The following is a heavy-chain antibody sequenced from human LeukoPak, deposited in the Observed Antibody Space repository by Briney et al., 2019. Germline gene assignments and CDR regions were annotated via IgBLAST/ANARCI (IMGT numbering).Heavy chain of an antibody. CDR2: INPNSGGT. D-gene: IGHD3-10*01. V-gene: IGHV1-2*02. J-gene: IGHJ4*02. Sequence: GASVKVSCKASGYTFTGYYMHWVRQAPGQGLEWMGWINPNSGGTNYAQKFQGRATMTRDTSISTAYMELSRLRSDDTAVYYCGRGILWFGELLGDYFDYWGQGTLVTVSS. CDR3: GRGILWFGELLGDYFDY. CDR1: GYTFTGYY.